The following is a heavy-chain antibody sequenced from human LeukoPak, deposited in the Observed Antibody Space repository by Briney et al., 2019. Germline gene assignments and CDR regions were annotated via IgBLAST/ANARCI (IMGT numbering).Heavy chain of an antibody. D-gene: IGHD3-10*01. CDR2: ISSRSSDI. V-gene: IGHV3-21*01. CDR1: RVTFSGYT. CDR3: ARDGLLWFGELYDY. J-gene: IGHJ4*02. Sequence: GGSLRLSCTASRVTFSGYTMNWVRQAPGKGLEWVSSISSRSSDIYYADSVKGRFTISRDNAKNSLYLQMNSLRAEDTAVYYCARDGLLWFGELYDYWGQGTLVTVSS.